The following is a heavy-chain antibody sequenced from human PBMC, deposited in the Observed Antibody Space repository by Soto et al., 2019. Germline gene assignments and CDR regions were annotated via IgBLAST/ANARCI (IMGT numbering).Heavy chain of an antibody. CDR1: GFTFSNFF. D-gene: IGHD4-17*01. CDR2: IGANGGGT. CDR3: AREPNGDYRGAVDF. J-gene: IGHJ3*01. Sequence: VPLLAPGGGLVQPGGSLGLSCAASGFTFSNFFMSWVRQAPGKGLDWVSGIGANGGGTYYADTVKGRFIVSRDNSQNTLYLQMNSLRAEDTAVYYCAREPNGDYRGAVDFWGQRTMVTVSS. V-gene: IGHV3-23*01.